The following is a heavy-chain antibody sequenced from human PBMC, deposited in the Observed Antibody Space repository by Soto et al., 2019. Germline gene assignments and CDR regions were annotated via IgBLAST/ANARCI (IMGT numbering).Heavy chain of an antibody. J-gene: IGHJ4*02. Sequence: QVQLVESGGGVVQPGRSLRLSCAASGFIFSSYGMHWVRQAPGKGLEWVAVISYDGTNKYYVDSVKGRFTISRDNSKNTLYLQMNTLRVEATAVYYCARGGAADYWGQGTLVTVSS. CDR2: ISYDGTNK. CDR3: ARGGAADY. D-gene: IGHD3-16*01. V-gene: IGHV3-30*03. CDR1: GFIFSSYG.